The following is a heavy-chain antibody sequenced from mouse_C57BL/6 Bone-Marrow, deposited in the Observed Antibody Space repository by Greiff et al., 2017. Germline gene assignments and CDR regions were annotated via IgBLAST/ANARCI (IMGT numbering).Heavy chain of an antibody. D-gene: IGHD4-1*01. V-gene: IGHV1-50*01. J-gene: IGHJ3*01. CDR3: SRTGTVFGG. Sequence: VQLQQPGAELVKPGASVKLSCKASGYTFTRYWMQWVKQRPGQGLEWIGEIDPFDIYTNYKAKVKGKATLTVDTSSSTAYMQLSSLTSVDSAVYYCSRTGTVFGGWGQGTLVTVSA. CDR2: IDPFDIYT. CDR1: GYTFTRYW.